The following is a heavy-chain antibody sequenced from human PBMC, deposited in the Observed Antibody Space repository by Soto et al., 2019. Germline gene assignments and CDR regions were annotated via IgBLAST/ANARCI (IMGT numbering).Heavy chain of an antibody. D-gene: IGHD3-22*01. V-gene: IGHV3-33*01. CDR2: IWYDGSNK. J-gene: IGHJ4*02. Sequence: GGSLRLSCAASGFTFSSYGMHWVRQAPGKGLEWVAVIWYDGSNKYYADSVEGRFTISRDNSKNTLYLQMNSLRAEDTAVYYCARGSRFYYDSSGYSHWGQGTLVTVSS. CDR3: ARGSRFYYDSSGYSH. CDR1: GFTFSSYG.